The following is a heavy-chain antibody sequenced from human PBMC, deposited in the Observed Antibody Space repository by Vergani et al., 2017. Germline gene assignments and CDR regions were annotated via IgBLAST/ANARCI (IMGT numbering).Heavy chain of an antibody. Sequence: QLQLQESGPGLVKPSETLSLTCTVSGGSISSSSYYWGWIRQPPGKGLEWIGIIYYSGSTYYNPSLKSRVTISVDTSKNQFSLKLSSVTAADTAVYYCARRRGLSGSYQFDYWGQGTLVTVSS. CDR3: ARRRGLSGSYQFDY. CDR2: IYYSGST. D-gene: IGHD1-26*01. V-gene: IGHV4-39*07. J-gene: IGHJ4*02. CDR1: GGSISSSSYY.